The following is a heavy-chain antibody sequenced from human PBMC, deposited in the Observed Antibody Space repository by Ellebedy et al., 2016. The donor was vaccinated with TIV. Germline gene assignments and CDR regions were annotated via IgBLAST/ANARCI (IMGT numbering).Heavy chain of an antibody. Sequence: GGSLRLSCAASELTVSSNYMSWVRQAPGKGLEWVSVIGIDSTTYYADSVKGRFTISRDDSKNTLYIEMNSLRAEDTAVYYCARETFNDVDLKLWGIFDIWGQGTVVAVSS. J-gene: IGHJ3*02. CDR2: IGIDSTT. V-gene: IGHV3-66*01. D-gene: IGHD3-10*01. CDR3: ARETFNDVDLKLWGIFDI. CDR1: ELTVSSNY.